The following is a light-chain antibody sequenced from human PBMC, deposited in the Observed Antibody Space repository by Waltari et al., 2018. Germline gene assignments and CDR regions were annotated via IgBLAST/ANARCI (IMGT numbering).Light chain of an antibody. J-gene: IGLJ6*01. CDR1: SSDVGDYDF. CDR2: DVS. CDR3: CSYAGTYTFV. Sequence: QSALTQPRSVSGSPGQSVTISCTGTSSDVGDYDFVSWYQQYPGKAPKLMIYDVSKRPSGAPGRFSGSKSGNTASLTISGLQAEEEADYYCCSYAGTYTFVFGSGTKVTVL. V-gene: IGLV2-11*01.